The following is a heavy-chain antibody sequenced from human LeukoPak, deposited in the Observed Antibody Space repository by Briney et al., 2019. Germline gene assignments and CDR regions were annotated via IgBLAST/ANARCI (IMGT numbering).Heavy chain of an antibody. CDR2: IYTSGTT. Sequence: SETLSLTCTVSGGSISSYSWSWIRQPAGKGLEWMGHIYTSGTTNYNPSLKSRVAMSVDTSNNQFSLKLSTVTAADTAVYYCARKRKGAYDFDYWGQGTLVTVSS. J-gene: IGHJ4*02. CDR3: ARKRKGAYDFDY. V-gene: IGHV4-4*07. CDR1: GGSISSYS. D-gene: IGHD3-16*01.